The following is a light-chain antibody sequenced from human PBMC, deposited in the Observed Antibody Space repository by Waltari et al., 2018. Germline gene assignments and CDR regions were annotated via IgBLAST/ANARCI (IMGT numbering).Light chain of an antibody. V-gene: IGKV3-20*01. CDR2: GAY. J-gene: IGKJ5*01. CDR3: QQYGSSPGIT. CDR1: QSVSSSY. Sequence: EIVLTQSPGTLSLSPGERATLSCRASQSVSSSYLAWYQQTAGQAPRLLIYGAYSRATGIPDRFSGSGSGTYFTLTISRLEPEDFAVYYCQQYGSSPGITFGQGTRLEIK.